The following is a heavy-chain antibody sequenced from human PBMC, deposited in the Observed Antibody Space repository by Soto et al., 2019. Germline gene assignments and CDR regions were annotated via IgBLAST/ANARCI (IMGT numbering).Heavy chain of an antibody. CDR3: ATAQAWAMHDY. V-gene: IGHV1-46*03. CDR1: GYTFTNYY. CDR2: INPSGTTT. J-gene: IGHJ4*02. D-gene: IGHD7-27*01. Sequence: QVQLVQSGAEVKEPGASVKISCKASGYTFTNYYMHWVRQAPGRGLEWMGTINPSGTTTTYAQRFQGRVTMTRDTSTSTVYMELSSLRFEDTAVYYCATAQAWAMHDYWGQGTLVTVSS.